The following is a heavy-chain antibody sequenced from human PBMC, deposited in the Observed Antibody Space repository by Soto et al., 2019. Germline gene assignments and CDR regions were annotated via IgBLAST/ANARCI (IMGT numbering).Heavy chain of an antibody. CDR2: ISAYNGNT. CDR3: ARVWSGYYRKCYYYYFKDV. Sequence: ASVKVSCKASGYTFTSYGISWVRQAPGQGLEWMGWISAYNGNTNYAQKLQGRVTMTTDTSTSTAYMELRSLRSDDTAVYYCARVWSGYYRKCYYYYFKDVWGKGTTVTVSS. CDR1: GYTFTSYG. D-gene: IGHD3-3*01. J-gene: IGHJ6*03. V-gene: IGHV1-18*01.